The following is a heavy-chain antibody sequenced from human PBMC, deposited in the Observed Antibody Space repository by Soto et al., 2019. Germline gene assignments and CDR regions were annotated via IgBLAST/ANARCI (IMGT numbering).Heavy chain of an antibody. D-gene: IGHD1-1*01. CDR2: IYHTGST. CDR3: ARYRLSGNKWYKFDY. J-gene: IGHJ4*02. Sequence: SETLSLTCTVSGVTVSSDAYYWSWIRQHPGKGLEWIGNIYHTGSTYYSPSLKSRVVISLDTSNNQFSLTLTSVTAADTAVYYCARYRLSGNKWYKFDYWGRGTLVTVYS. CDR1: GVTVSSDAYY. V-gene: IGHV4-31*03.